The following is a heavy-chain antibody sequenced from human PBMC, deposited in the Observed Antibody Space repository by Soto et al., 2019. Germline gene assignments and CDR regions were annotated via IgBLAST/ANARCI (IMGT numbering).Heavy chain of an antibody. CDR2: ISYDGSNK. CDR1: GFTFSSYG. V-gene: IGHV3-30*18. J-gene: IGHJ4*02. D-gene: IGHD3-3*01. Sequence: HPGGSLRLSCAASGFTFSSYGMHWVRQAPGKGLEWVAVISYDGSNKYYADSVKGRFTISRDSSKNTLYLQMNSLRAEDTAVYYCAKDKGITIFGVVASWGQGTLVTVSS. CDR3: AKDKGITIFGVVAS.